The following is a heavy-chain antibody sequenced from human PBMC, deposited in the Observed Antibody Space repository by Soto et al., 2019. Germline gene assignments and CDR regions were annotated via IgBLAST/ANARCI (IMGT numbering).Heavy chain of an antibody. CDR3: ARDHSRPTSGFDI. Sequence: RASGKVSREASRGSFSSYAISWVRQAPGQGLEWMGGIIPIFGTANYAQKFQGRVTITADESTSTAYMELGSLRSEDTAVYYCARDHSRPTSGFDIWGQGTMVTVSS. J-gene: IGHJ3*02. V-gene: IGHV1-69*13. CDR1: RGSFSSYA. D-gene: IGHD2-2*01. CDR2: IIPIFGTA.